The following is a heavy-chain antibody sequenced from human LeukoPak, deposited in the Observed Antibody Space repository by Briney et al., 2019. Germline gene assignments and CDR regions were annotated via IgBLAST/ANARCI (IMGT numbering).Heavy chain of an antibody. CDR2: IIPILRIA. J-gene: IGHJ4*02. Sequence: SLNVACKASVGTFSRYAISWVGQAPGQALEWMGRIIPILRIANCAQKFQGRVTITADKSTSTAYMELSSLRSEDTAVYYCARSYYGSGSYFPSPWGGYFDYWGQGTLVTVSS. CDR3: ARSYYGSGSYFPSPWGGYFDY. V-gene: IGHV1-69*04. D-gene: IGHD3-10*01. CDR1: VGTFSRYA.